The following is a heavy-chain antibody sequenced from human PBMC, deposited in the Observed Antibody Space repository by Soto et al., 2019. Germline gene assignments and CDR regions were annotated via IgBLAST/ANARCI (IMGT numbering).Heavy chain of an antibody. CDR3: AKGDTTTLGDAFDI. CDR2: IGAGGGNT. CDR1: RFTFSNYA. Sequence: GGSLRLSCAASRFTFSNYAMNWVRQAPGKGLEWVSGIGAGGGNTYYADSVKGRFTISRDNSKNTLYLQMSSLRAEDTAVYYCAKGDTTTLGDAFDIWGQGTIVTVSS. J-gene: IGHJ3*02. D-gene: IGHD3-16*01. V-gene: IGHV3-23*01.